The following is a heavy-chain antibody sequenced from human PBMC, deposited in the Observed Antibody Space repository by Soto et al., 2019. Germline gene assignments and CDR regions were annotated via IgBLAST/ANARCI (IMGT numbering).Heavy chain of an antibody. Sequence: QVQLVQSGAEVKKPGSSVKVSCKASGGTFSSYTISWVRQAPGQGLEWMGRIIPILGIANYAQKFQGRVTITADKSTSTAYMELSSLRSEDMAVYYCARDYYYDSSGYQWYYFDYWGQGTLVTVSS. D-gene: IGHD3-22*01. CDR1: GGTFSSYT. CDR2: IIPILGIA. V-gene: IGHV1-69*08. J-gene: IGHJ4*02. CDR3: ARDYYYDSSGYQWYYFDY.